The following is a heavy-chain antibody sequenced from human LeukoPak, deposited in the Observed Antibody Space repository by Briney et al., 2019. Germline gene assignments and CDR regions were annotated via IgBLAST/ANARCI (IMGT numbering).Heavy chain of an antibody. CDR2: VSSSSSLI. CDR3: AREDGYCSGGSCYTWYYMDV. D-gene: IGHD2-15*01. V-gene: IGHV3-48*01. Sequence: GGSPRLSCAASGFTLNMYSMNWVRQAPGKGLEWVSYVSSSSSLIYYSDSVRGRFTISRDSATNSVSLQMNSLRVEDTAVYYCAREDGYCSGGSCYTWYYMDVWGKGTTVTVSS. J-gene: IGHJ6*03. CDR1: GFTLNMYS.